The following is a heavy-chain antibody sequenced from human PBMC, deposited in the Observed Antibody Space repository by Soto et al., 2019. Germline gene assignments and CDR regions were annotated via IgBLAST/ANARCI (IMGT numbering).Heavy chain of an antibody. J-gene: IGHJ4*02. D-gene: IGHD3-22*01. CDR3: ARGSVDTVDSSGFYEY. CDR2: IYHTGTT. Sequence: PSDPLSLKSSVSGDSIRSGYHWASIRQPPLKGLEWVASIYHTGTTYYNPSLTSRVTISVDTSKNQFSLKLTSVTAADSAVYYCARGSVDTVDSSGFYEYWGQGTPVTVSS. CDR1: GDSIRSGYH. V-gene: IGHV4-38-2*02.